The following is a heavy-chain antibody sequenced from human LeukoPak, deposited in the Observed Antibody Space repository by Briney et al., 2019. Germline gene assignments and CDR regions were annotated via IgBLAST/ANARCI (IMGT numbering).Heavy chain of an antibody. J-gene: IGHJ6*02. D-gene: IGHD1-26*01. CDR1: GFTISSDE. Sequence: GGSLRLSCAASGFTISSDEMNWVRQAPGKGLEWVSGITASGGSTYYTDSVKGRFTISRDNSKNTLFMQMNSLRDEDTALYYCAKYVGQSGSNYYGLDVWGRGTAVTVSS. V-gene: IGHV3-23*01. CDR3: AKYVGQSGSNYYGLDV. CDR2: ITASGGST.